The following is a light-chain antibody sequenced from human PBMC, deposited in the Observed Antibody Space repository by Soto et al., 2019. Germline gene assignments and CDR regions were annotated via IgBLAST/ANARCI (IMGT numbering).Light chain of an antibody. Sequence: ETVMAQSPATLSASPGERATLSCRAIQSVRNNLAWYQQKPGQAPRLLIYGASTRATGIPARFSGSGSGTEFTLTISSLQSEDFAVYYCQHYNNWPPKYTFGQGTKVDIK. J-gene: IGKJ2*01. CDR1: QSVRNN. V-gene: IGKV3-15*01. CDR3: QHYNNWPPKYT. CDR2: GAS.